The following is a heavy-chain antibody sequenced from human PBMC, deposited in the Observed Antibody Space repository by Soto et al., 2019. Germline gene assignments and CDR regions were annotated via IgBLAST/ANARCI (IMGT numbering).Heavy chain of an antibody. CDR2: ISGSGGST. V-gene: IGHV3-23*01. D-gene: IGHD3-3*01. CDR1: GFTFSSYA. CDR3: AKVAYYDFWSGSGGMDV. J-gene: IGHJ6*02. Sequence: GGSLRLSCAASGFTFSSYAMSWVRQAPGKGLEWVSAISGSGGSTYYADSVKGRFTISRDNSKNTLYLQMNSLRAEDTAVYYCAKVAYYDFWSGSGGMDVWGQGTTVTVSS.